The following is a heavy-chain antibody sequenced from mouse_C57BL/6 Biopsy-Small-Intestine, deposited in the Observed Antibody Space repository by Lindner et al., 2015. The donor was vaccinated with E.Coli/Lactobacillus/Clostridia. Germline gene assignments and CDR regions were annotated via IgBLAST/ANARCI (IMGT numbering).Heavy chain of an antibody. CDR2: INPNNGGT. D-gene: IGHD1-1*01. CDR3: ARRVYYYGSSFAMDY. J-gene: IGHJ4*01. V-gene: IGHV1-18*01. CDR1: GYTFTDYN. Sequence: VQLQESGPELVKPGASVKIPCKASGYTFTDYNMDWVKQSHGKSLEWIGDINPNNGGTIYNQKFKGKATLTVDKSSSTAYMQLSSLTSEDSAVYFCARRVYYYGSSFAMDYWGQGTSVTVSS.